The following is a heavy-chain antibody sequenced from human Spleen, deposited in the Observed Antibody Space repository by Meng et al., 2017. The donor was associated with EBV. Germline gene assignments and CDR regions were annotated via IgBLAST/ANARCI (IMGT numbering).Heavy chain of an antibody. J-gene: IGHJ4*02. CDR2: ISHGGST. Sequence: QGQLQESGPGMVKPSGTLFLSCGVPRGSISSHNKWNWVRQSPERGLEWIGEISHGGSTNYNPSLRSRVTMSVDKSKNQFSLNLTSVTAADTAVYYCASRVPPYYYDYWGRGTLVTVSS. CDR3: ASRVPPYYYDY. CDR1: RGSISSHNK. D-gene: IGHD3-10*02. V-gene: IGHV4-4*02.